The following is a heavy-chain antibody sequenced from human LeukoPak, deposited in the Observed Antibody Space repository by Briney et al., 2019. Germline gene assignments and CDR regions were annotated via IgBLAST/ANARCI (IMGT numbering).Heavy chain of an antibody. CDR2: IRYDGSNK. CDR1: XXXXSSYX. D-gene: IGHD4-17*01. J-gene: IGHJ4*02. Sequence: GGXLXXXXXAXXXXXSSYXMHWVXQAPGKGLEWVAFIRYDGSNKYYADSVKGRFTISRDNSKNTLYLQMNSLRAEDTAVYYCAKGHDYGDYTLQDWGQGTLVTVSS. CDR3: AKGHDYGDYTLQD. V-gene: IGHV3-30*02.